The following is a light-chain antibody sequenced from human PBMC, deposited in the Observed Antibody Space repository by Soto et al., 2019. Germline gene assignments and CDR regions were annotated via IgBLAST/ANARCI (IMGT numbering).Light chain of an antibody. CDR1: QSVSSTY. Sequence: EIVLTQSPGTLSLSPGERATLSCRASQSVSSTYLAWYQQKFGQAPRLLIFDASSRATGIPDRFSGSGSGTDFTLTISRLEPEDFAVYYCQQYGTSQTFGQGTKLEIK. V-gene: IGKV3-20*01. CDR3: QQYGTSQT. J-gene: IGKJ2*01. CDR2: DAS.